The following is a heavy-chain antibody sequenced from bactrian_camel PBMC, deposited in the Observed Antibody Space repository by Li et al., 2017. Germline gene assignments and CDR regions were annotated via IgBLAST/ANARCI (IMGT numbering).Heavy chain of an antibody. CDR1: ESIPNKCG. J-gene: IGHJ6*01. D-gene: IGHD2*01. Sequence: VQLVESGGNSVQTGGSLRLSCTASESIPNKCGMAWYRQYPGKVRELVSVLAIDRATHYADAVKGRFTISEDDAKNAVYLQMNSLKLEDTAMYQCAARGPYCYTKLSVRDFTYWGQGTQVTVS. V-gene: IGHV3S53*01. CDR2: LAIDRAT. CDR3: AARGPYCYTKLSVRDFTY.